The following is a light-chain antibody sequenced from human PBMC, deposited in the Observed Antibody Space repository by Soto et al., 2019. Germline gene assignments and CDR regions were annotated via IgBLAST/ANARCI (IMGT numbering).Light chain of an antibody. Sequence: TLYFSPGEGASPSRRASQSVSSYLAWYQQKPGQAPRLLIYDASNRATGIPARFSGSGSGTDFTLTFSILEPEDLAVYSCQQPSNLLGTCGEGTRLEIK. V-gene: IGKV3-11*01. J-gene: IGKJ5*01. CDR3: QQPSNLLGT. CDR1: QSVSSY. CDR2: DAS.